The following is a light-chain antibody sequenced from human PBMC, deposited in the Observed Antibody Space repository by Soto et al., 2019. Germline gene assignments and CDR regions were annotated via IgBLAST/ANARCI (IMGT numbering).Light chain of an antibody. V-gene: IGLV1-44*01. Sequence: PVLTQPPSASGTPGQRVTISCSGSSSNIGSNSVNWYQQLPGTAPKLLMYSSNQRPSGVPDRFSGSKSGTSASLAISGLQSEDEADYYCAAWDDSLNGVVFGGGTKVTVL. CDR3: AAWDDSLNGVV. J-gene: IGLJ2*01. CDR1: SSNIGSNS. CDR2: SSN.